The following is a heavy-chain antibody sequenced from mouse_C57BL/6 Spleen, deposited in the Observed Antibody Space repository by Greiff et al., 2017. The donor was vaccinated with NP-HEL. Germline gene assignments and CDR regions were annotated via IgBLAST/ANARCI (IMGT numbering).Heavy chain of an antibody. Sequence: VQLQQSGAELVRPGASVTLSCKASGYTFTDYEMHWVKQTPVHGLEWIGAIDPETGGTAYNQKFKGKAILTADKSSSTAYMELRSLTSEDSAVYYCTRPRSYYFDYWGQGTTLTVSS. CDR1: GYTFTDYE. J-gene: IGHJ2*01. CDR2: IDPETGGT. CDR3: TRPRSYYFDY. D-gene: IGHD1-1*01. V-gene: IGHV1-15*01.